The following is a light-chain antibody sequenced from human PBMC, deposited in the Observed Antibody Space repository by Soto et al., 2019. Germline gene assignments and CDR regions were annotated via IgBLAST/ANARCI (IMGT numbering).Light chain of an antibody. J-gene: IGKJ3*01. Sequence: EIVLTQSPGTLSLSPGERATLSCRASQSVRSDYLAWYQQKPGQAPRLLIYGASSRASGIPDRFSGSGSGTDFTLTISRVESEDFAVYYCQQYGSSPFTFGPGTNVDIK. CDR3: QQYGSSPFT. V-gene: IGKV3-20*01. CDR1: QSVRSDY. CDR2: GAS.